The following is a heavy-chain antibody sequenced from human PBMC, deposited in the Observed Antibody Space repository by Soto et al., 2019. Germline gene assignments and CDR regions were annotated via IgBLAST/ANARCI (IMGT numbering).Heavy chain of an antibody. CDR3: ASRGEGIAVAGVDY. CDR1: GGTFSSYA. V-gene: IGHV1-69*06. J-gene: IGHJ4*02. CDR2: IIPIFGTA. Sequence: QVQLVQSGAEVKKPGSSVKVSCKASGGTFSSYAISWVRQAPGQGLEWMGGIIPIFGTANYAQTFQGRVTITADKSTSTAYLELSSLRSEDTAVYYCASRGEGIAVAGVDYWGQVTLVTVSA. D-gene: IGHD6-19*01.